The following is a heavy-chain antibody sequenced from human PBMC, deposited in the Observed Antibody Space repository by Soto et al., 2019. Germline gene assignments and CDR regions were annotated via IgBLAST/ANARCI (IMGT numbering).Heavy chain of an antibody. Sequence: QVQLVQSGAEVKKPGSSVKVSCKASGDTFSFYTINWVRQAPGLGLEWVGRINPILSMSNYAQKFQGRVTMTADKSTSTAYMELRSLRFEDTAIYYCATNYGSGYRAFDYWGQGALVTVSS. CDR1: GDTFSFYT. CDR3: ATNYGSGYRAFDY. CDR2: INPILSMS. D-gene: IGHD3-10*01. V-gene: IGHV1-69*02. J-gene: IGHJ4*02.